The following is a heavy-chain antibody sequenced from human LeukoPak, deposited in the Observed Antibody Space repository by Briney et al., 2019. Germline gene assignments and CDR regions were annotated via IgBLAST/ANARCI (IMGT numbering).Heavy chain of an antibody. Sequence: ASVKVSCKASGGTFSSYAISWVRQAPGQGLEWMGGIIPIFGTANYAQKFQGRVTITADESTSTAYMELSSLRSEDTAVYYCATYVGYCSSTSCYTRYNWFDPWGQGTLVTVSS. CDR2: IIPIFGTA. CDR3: ATYVGYCSSTSCYTRYNWFDP. V-gene: IGHV1-69*13. D-gene: IGHD2-2*02. CDR1: GGTFSSYA. J-gene: IGHJ5*02.